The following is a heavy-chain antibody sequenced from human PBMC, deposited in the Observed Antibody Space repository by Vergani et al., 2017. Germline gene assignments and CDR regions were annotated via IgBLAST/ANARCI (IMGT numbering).Heavy chain of an antibody. D-gene: IGHD2-15*01. J-gene: IGHJ5*02. CDR1: GYTFTSYA. Sequence: QVQLVQSGAEVKKPGASVKVSCKASGYTFTSYAMHWVRQAPGQRLEWMGWINAGNGNTKYSQKFQGRVTITRDTSASTAYMELSSLRSADTAVYYCASGYYCSGGSCLTNYNWFDPWGQGTLVTVSS. CDR2: INAGNGNT. V-gene: IGHV1-3*01. CDR3: ASGYYCSGGSCLTNYNWFDP.